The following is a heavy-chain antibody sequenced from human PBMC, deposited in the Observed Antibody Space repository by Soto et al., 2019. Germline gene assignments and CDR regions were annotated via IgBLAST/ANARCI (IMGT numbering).Heavy chain of an antibody. CDR2: IRFDGSNE. J-gene: IGHJ4*02. D-gene: IGHD2-2*01. CDR1: GGIFHGYG. CDR3: AKDEQYCSTTGCNFDY. Sequence: GGSLRLSCAVPGGIFHGYGMHWVRQAPGKGLEWVAIIRFDGSNEEYADSVKGRFTISRDNSKNTLYLQMSSLRAEDTAVYYCAKDEQYCSTTGCNFDYWGQGTLVTVSS. V-gene: IGHV3-30*02.